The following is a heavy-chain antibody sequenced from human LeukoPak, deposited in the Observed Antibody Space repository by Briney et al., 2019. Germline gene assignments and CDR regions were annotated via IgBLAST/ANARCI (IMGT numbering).Heavy chain of an antibody. CDR1: GFNFSTYG. J-gene: IGHJ6*02. CDR3: ASVYLYGMDV. CDR2: ISNDGNNE. V-gene: IGHV3-30*03. Sequence: GGSLRLSCAASGFNFSTYGIHWARQAPGKGLEWVAFISNDGNNEYYSDSVKGRFTVSRDNSKNMLYLQMNSLRGEDTAVYYCASVYLYGMDVWGQGTTVSVSS. D-gene: IGHD2-8*01.